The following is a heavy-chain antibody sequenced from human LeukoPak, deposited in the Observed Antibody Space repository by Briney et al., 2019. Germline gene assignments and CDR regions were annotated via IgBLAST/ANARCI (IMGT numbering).Heavy chain of an antibody. J-gene: IGHJ3*02. V-gene: IGHV3-21*01. CDR2: ISGSSSSYI. D-gene: IGHD3-16*01. Sequence: PGGSLRLSCAASGFTFSSYSMNWVRQAPGKGLEWVSYISGSSSSYIYYADSVKGRFTISRDNAKNSLYLQMNSLRAEDTAVYYCARDTASGGRVIRPVGGAFDIWGQGTMVTVSS. CDR3: ARDTASGGRVIRPVGGAFDI. CDR1: GFTFSSYS.